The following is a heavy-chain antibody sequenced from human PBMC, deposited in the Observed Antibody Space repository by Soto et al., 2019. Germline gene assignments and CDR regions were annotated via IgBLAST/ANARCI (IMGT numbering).Heavy chain of an antibody. CDR2: IKQDGSEK. V-gene: IGHV3-7*01. D-gene: IGHD3-16*02. CDR1: GFTLSNYW. CDR3: ARDGRSRLRLGELSPYFDY. J-gene: IGHJ4*02. Sequence: EVQVVESGGGLVQPGGSLRLSCAASGFTLSNYWMSWVRQAPGKGLEWVANIKQDGSEKYYVDSVKGRFTISRDNAKNSLYLQMNSLRAEDTAVYYCARDGRSRLRLGELSPYFDYWGQGTLVTVSS.